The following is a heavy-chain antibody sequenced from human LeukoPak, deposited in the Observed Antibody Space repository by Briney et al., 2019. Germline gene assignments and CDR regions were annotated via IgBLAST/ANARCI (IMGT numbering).Heavy chain of an antibody. J-gene: IGHJ4*02. CDR2: ISSSGSTI. D-gene: IGHD6-13*01. Sequence: GGPLRLSCAASGFTFSDYYMSWIRQAPGKGLEWVSYISSSGSTIYYADSVKGRFTISRDNAKNSLYLQMNSLRAEDTAVYYCARVPLGSSWDYFDYWGQGTLVTVSS. CDR3: ARVPLGSSWDYFDY. CDR1: GFTFSDYY. V-gene: IGHV3-11*01.